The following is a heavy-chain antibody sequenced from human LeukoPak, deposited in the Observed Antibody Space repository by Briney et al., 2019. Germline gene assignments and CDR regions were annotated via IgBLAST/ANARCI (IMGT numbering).Heavy chain of an antibody. CDR3: AKDIQLSA. V-gene: IGHV3-23*01. CDR1: GFTFSSYA. J-gene: IGHJ3*01. Sequence: GGSLRLSCAASGFTFSSYAMSWVRQAPGKGLEWVSLIASSGRNTYYTDSVRGRFTISRDNSKKTLSLQMNSLRVEDTTIYYCAKDIQLSAWGLGTMVTVSS. CDR2: IASSGRNT. D-gene: IGHD5-24*01.